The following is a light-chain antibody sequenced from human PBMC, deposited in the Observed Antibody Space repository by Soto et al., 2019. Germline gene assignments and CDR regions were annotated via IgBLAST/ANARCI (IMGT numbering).Light chain of an antibody. CDR1: SSDVGAYNY. J-gene: IGLJ1*01. Sequence: QSALTQPPSASGSPGQSVTISCTGTSSDVGAYNYVSWYQQHPGKAPKLMIYEVSKRPSGVPDRFSGSKSGNTASLTISGLQAEDEADYYCCSYAGSYTFVFGTGTQLTVL. V-gene: IGLV2-8*01. CDR3: CSYAGSYTFV. CDR2: EVS.